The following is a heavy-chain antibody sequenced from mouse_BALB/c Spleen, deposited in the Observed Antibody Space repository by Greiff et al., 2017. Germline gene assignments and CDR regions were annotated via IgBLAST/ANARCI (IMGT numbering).Heavy chain of an antibody. CDR1: GFTFSSYD. Sequence: EVKLVESGGGLVKPGGSLKLSCAASGFTFSSYDMSWVRQTPEKRLEWVASISSGGSTYYPDSVKGRFTISRDNARNILYLQMRSLRSEDTAMYYCARERYYSYYFDYWGQGTTLTVSS. V-gene: IGHV5-6-5*01. D-gene: IGHD1-1*01. CDR2: ISSGGST. J-gene: IGHJ2*01. CDR3: ARERYYSYYFDY.